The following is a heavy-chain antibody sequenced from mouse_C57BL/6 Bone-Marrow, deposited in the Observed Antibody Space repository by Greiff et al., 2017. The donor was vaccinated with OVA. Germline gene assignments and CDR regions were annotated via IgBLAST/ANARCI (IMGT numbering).Heavy chain of an antibody. CDR3: ARGGLLWGVYAMDY. CDR2: IYPGGGYT. V-gene: IGHV1-63*01. CDR1: GYTFTNYW. Sequence: VQLKQSGAELVRPGTSVKMSCKASGYTFTNYWIGWAKQRPGHGLEWIGDIYPGGGYTNYNEKFKGKATLTADKSSSTAYMQFSSLTSEDSAIYYCARGGLLWGVYAMDYWGQGTSVTVSS. D-gene: IGHD2-1*01. J-gene: IGHJ4*01.